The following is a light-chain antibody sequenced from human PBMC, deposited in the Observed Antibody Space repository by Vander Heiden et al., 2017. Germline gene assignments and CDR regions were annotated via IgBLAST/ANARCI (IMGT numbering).Light chain of an antibody. CDR2: AAS. CDR3: QQSDSTPLT. CDR1: QSISSY. V-gene: IGKV1-39*01. J-gene: IGKJ4*01. Sequence: DIQMTQSPSSLSASVGDRVTITCRASQSISSYLNWYQQKPGKAPKLLIYAASSLQSRVPSRFSGSGSGTDFTLTMSRLQPEDFATYYCQQSDSTPLTFGGGTKVEIK.